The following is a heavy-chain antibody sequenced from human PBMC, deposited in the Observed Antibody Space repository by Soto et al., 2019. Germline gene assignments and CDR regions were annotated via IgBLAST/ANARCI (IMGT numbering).Heavy chain of an antibody. CDR3: ARDTSQLEYYGMDV. CDR1: RGTFSSYA. D-gene: IGHD6-6*01. Sequence: SVKVSCKASRGTFSSYAISWVRQAPGQGLEWMGGIIPIFGTANYAQKFQGRVTITADKSTSTAYMELSSLRSEDTAVYYCARDTSQLEYYGMDVWGQGTTVTVSS. CDR2: IIPIFGTA. J-gene: IGHJ6*02. V-gene: IGHV1-69*06.